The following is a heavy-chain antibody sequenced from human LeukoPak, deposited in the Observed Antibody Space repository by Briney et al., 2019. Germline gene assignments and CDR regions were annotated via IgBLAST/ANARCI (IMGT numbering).Heavy chain of an antibody. CDR2: ISSGSSAI. V-gene: IGHV3-48*01. Sequence: PGGSLRLSCAASGFTFSSYSMNWVRQAPGKGLEWVSDISSGSSAIYYADSVKGRFTISRDNAKNSLYLQMHSLRAEDTAVYYCAREEGGISWYYFDYWGQGALVSVSS. CDR3: AREEGGISWYYFDY. J-gene: IGHJ4*02. D-gene: IGHD1-26*01. CDR1: GFTFSSYS.